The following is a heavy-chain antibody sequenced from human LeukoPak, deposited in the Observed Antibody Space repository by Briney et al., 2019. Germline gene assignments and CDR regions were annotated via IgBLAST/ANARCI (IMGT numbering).Heavy chain of an antibody. J-gene: IGHJ4*02. CDR1: PDTFTRYG. CDR3: ARDNDSRDPPHFDY. Sequence: ASAKVSCKASPDTFTRYGITWVRQAPGQGLEWMGWIRAYNGDTNYAQKFQGRVTMTAERSTNTAYMELRGLTFDDTAVYYCARDNDSRDPPHFDYWGQGTLVTVSS. D-gene: IGHD3-16*01. V-gene: IGHV1-18*01. CDR2: IRAYNGDT.